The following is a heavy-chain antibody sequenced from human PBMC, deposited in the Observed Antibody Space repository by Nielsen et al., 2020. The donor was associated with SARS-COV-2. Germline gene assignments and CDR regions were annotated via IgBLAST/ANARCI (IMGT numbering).Heavy chain of an antibody. D-gene: IGHD6-13*01. V-gene: IGHV1-18*04. Sequence: ASVKVSCKASGYAFPTYGISWVRQAPGQGLEWMGWISAYNDNTDYAQKFQGRVSMATDRSTSTAYMELRSLRSDDTAVYYCARDIRPLKAAAGLGKAPGDWFDPWGQGTLVTVSS. CDR2: ISAYNDNT. J-gene: IGHJ5*02. CDR1: GYAFPTYG. CDR3: ARDIRPLKAAAGLGKAPGDWFDP.